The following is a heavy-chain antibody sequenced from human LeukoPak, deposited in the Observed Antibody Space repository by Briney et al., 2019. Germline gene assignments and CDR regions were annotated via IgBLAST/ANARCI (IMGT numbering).Heavy chain of an antibody. CDR1: GFTFSSYG. V-gene: IGHV3-30*18. Sequence: QPGRSLRLSCAASGFTFSSYGMHWVRQAPGKGLEWVAVISYDGSNKYYADSVKGRFTISRDNSKNTLYLQMNSLRAEDTAVYYCAKDRGIAVASKQPPLGYWGQGTLVTVSS. D-gene: IGHD6-19*01. CDR2: ISYDGSNK. J-gene: IGHJ4*02. CDR3: AKDRGIAVASKQPPLGY.